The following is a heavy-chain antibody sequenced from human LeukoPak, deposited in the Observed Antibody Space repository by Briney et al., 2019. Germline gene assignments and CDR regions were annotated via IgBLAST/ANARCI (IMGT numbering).Heavy chain of an antibody. CDR1: GGSISSYY. J-gene: IGHJ5*02. D-gene: IGHD6-13*01. CDR3: ARHGRGSNSWYFWFDP. CDR2: IYYSGSI. V-gene: IGHV4-59*08. Sequence: PSETLSLTCTVTGGSISSYYWSWIRQPPGKGLEWIGYIYYSGSINHNPSLKSRVTISVDTSKNQFSLKLRSVTAADTAVYYCARHGRGSNSWYFWFDPWGQGTLVTVSS.